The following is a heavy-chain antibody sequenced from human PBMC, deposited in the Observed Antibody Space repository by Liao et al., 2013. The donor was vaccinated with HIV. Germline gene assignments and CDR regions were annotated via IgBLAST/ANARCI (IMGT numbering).Heavy chain of an antibody. D-gene: IGHD3-10*01. CDR1: GGSISSSSYY. J-gene: IGHJ4*02. Sequence: QLQLQESGPGLVKPSETLSLTCTVSGGSISSSSYYWGWIRQPQEGLEWIGSIYYSGSTYYNPSLKSRVTISVDTSKNQFSLKLSSVTAADTAVYYCARDGHYYGSGSTPYWGQGTLVTVSS. CDR2: IYYSGST. CDR3: ARDGHYYGSGSTPY. V-gene: IGHV4-39*07.